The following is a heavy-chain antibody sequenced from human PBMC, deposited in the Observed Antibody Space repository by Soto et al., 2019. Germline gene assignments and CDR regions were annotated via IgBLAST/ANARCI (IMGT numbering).Heavy chain of an antibody. CDR2: INPNSGGT. Sequence: AVKVCGNASGYTFSCFYMNWVRQAPGQGLEWMGWINPNSGGTKSAEKFQGRVTMTRDTSISTAYMELSRLTSDDTDVYYCASAAVTGTAGLDFWGQGTQVTVSA. CDR3: ASAAVTGTAGLDF. D-gene: IGHD6-19*01. CDR1: GYTFSCFY. V-gene: IGHV1-2*02. J-gene: IGHJ4*02.